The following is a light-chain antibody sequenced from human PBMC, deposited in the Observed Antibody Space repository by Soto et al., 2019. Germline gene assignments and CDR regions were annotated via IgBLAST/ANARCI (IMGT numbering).Light chain of an antibody. CDR3: HQRSNWPIT. J-gene: IGKJ1*01. V-gene: IGKV3-11*01. CDR2: AAS. CDR1: QSVSSY. Sequence: EIVLTQSPATLSLSPGERATLSCRASQSVSSYLAWYQQKPGQAPRLLIYAASNRATGIPARFSGSGSGTDFTLTISSLEPEDFAVYYCHQRSNWPITFGQGTKVDIK.